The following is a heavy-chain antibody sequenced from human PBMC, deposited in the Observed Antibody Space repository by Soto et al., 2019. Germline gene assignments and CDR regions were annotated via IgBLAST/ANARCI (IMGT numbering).Heavy chain of an antibody. CDR3: TRGPPRVQWFDP. J-gene: IGHJ5*02. Sequence: KASETLSLTCTVSGGAVSSGTYYWSWIRQPPGKGLEWIGHIYFTGSTNYNPSLKSRVTMSLDTSRNQFSLKLSSVTAADMAVYYCTRGPPRVQWFDPWGLGTLVTVS. CDR2: IYFTGST. CDR1: GGAVSSGTYY. V-gene: IGHV4-61*01.